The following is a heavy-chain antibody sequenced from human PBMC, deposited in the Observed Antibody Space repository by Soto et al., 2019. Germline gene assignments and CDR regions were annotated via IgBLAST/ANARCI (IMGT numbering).Heavy chain of an antibody. D-gene: IGHD3-10*01. CDR3: ASSMGRGGNDY. J-gene: IGHJ4*02. Sequence: EVQLVESGGGLVQPGGSLRLSCAASGFTFSDYWMSWVRQAPGKGLECVANKKTDGSEKYYVDPVKGRFTISRDNAKNSLYLQMNSLRAEDTAVYYCASSMGRGGNDYWGQGTLVAVSS. V-gene: IGHV3-7*05. CDR2: KKTDGSEK. CDR1: GFTFSDYW.